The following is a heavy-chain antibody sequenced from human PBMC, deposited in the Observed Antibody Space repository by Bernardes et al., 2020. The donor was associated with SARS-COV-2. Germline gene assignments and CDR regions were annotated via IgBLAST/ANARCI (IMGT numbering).Heavy chain of an antibody. CDR1: GYSFTSYW. V-gene: IGHV5-51*01. Sequence: GESLKISCKGSGYSFTSYWIGWVRQMPGKGLEWMGIIYPGDSDTRYSPSFQGQVTISADKSISTAYLQWSSLKASDTAMYYCARGLGYCSSTSCYFNWFDPWGQGTLVTVSS. J-gene: IGHJ5*02. CDR3: ARGLGYCSSTSCYFNWFDP. D-gene: IGHD2-2*01. CDR2: IYPGDSDT.